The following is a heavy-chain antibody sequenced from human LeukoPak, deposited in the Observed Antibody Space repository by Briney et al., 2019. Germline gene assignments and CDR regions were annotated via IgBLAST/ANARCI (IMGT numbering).Heavy chain of an antibody. V-gene: IGHV3-48*03. CDR2: ISSSGSTI. CDR3: ARITMVRGVMNY. J-gene: IGHJ4*02. Sequence: GGSLRLSCAASGFTFGSYEMNWVRQAPGKGLEWVSYISSSGSTIYYADSVKGRFTISRDNAKNSLYLQMNSLRAEDTAVYYCARITMVRGVMNYWGQGTLVTVSS. CDR1: GFTFGSYE. D-gene: IGHD3-10*01.